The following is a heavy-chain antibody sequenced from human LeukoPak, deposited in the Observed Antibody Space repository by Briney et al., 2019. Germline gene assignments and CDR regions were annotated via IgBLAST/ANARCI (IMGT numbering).Heavy chain of an antibody. Sequence: PSETLSLPCTVSGVSISSSSNYWGCIRQPPGKGLEWFGSIYYSGSTYYNPALKSRVTISVDTSNNQFFLKQSSVTAADTAVYYCARSNYYDSSGYRWPHAFDIWGQGTMVTVSS. V-gene: IGHV4-39*01. CDR3: ARSNYYDSSGYRWPHAFDI. CDR2: IYYSGST. CDR1: GVSISSSSNY. D-gene: IGHD3-22*01. J-gene: IGHJ3*02.